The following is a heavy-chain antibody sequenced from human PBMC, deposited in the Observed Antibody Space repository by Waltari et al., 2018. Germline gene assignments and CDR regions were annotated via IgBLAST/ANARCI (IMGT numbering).Heavy chain of an antibody. CDR2: ISSNGGST. V-gene: IGHV3-64*07. J-gene: IGHJ3*02. D-gene: IGHD3-22*01. Sequence: EVQLVESGGGLVHPGGSLRLSCAASGLTFSSYAMHWVRQAPGKGLEYVSAISSNGGSTYYSDSVKGRFTISRDNSKNTLYLQMGSLRAEDMAVYYCARDSEVKALFDIWGQGTMVTVSS. CDR1: GLTFSSYA. CDR3: ARDSEVKALFDI.